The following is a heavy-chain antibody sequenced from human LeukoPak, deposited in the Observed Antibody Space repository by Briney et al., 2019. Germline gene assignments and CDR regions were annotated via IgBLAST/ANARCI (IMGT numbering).Heavy chain of an antibody. D-gene: IGHD2-8*01. CDR3: ARDVYCTNGLCSNDY. CDR1: GGSISSGSYY. J-gene: IGHJ4*02. V-gene: IGHV4-61*02. Sequence: KPSQTLSLTCTVSGGSISSGSYYWSWIRQPAGKGPEWIGRIYTSGSTNYNPSLKSRVTMSVDTSKNQFSLKLSSVTAADTAVYYCARDVYCTNGLCSNDYWGQGTLVTVSS. CDR2: IYTSGST.